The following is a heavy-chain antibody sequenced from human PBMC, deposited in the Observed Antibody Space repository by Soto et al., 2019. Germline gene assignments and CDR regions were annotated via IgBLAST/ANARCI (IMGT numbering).Heavy chain of an antibody. Sequence: PSETLSLTCAVYGGSFSGYYWNWIRQPPGKGLEWVGEINHSGSTNYNPSLKSRVTISIDTSRNQISLKLSAVTAADTAVYYCARGRGSMIRGIMNWFDPWGQGTLVTVSS. V-gene: IGHV4-34*01. J-gene: IGHJ5*02. D-gene: IGHD3-10*01. CDR2: INHSGST. CDR1: GGSFSGYY. CDR3: ARGRGSMIRGIMNWFDP.